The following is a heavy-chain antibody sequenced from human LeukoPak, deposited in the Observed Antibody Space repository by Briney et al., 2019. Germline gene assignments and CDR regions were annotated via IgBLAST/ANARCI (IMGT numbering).Heavy chain of an antibody. V-gene: IGHV3-30*02. J-gene: IGHJ4*02. D-gene: IGHD3-22*01. CDR1: GFTFSSYG. Sequence: PGGSLRLSCAASGFTFSSYGMHWVRQAPGKGLGWVAFIRYDGSNKYYADSVKGRFTISRDNSKNTLYLQMNSLRAEDTAVYYCARCNYYDSSGYPTSFENGGQGTLVTVSS. CDR2: IRYDGSNK. CDR3: ARCNYYDSSGYPTSFEN.